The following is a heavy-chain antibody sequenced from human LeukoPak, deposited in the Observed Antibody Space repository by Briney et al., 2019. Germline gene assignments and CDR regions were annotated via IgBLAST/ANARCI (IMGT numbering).Heavy chain of an antibody. V-gene: IGHV3-33*01. D-gene: IGHD3-10*01. CDR3: AREADYGSGSYRVLGDAFDI. J-gene: IGHJ3*02. Sequence: GGSLRLSCAASGFTFSSYGMHWVRQAPGKGLEWVAVIWYDGSNKYYADSVKGRFTISRDNSKNTLYLQMNSLRAEDTAVYYCAREADYGSGSYRVLGDAFDIWGQGTMVTVSS. CDR1: GFTFSSYG. CDR2: IWYDGSNK.